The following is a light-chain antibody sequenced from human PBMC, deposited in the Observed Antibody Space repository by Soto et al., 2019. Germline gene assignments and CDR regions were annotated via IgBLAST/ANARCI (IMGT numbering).Light chain of an antibody. J-gene: IGKJ2*01. CDR2: DAS. V-gene: IGKV3-11*01. CDR3: QQRTNWLYT. CDR1: QSVSTY. Sequence: EIVLTQSPATLSLSPGERATLSCRASQSVSTYLAWYQQKPGQAPRLLIHDASNRASGVPARFSGSGSGTDFTLTISSLEPEDFAVYYCQQRTNWLYTFGQGIKLEIK.